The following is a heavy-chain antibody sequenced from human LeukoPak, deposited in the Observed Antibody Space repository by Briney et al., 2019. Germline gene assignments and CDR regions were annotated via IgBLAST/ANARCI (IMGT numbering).Heavy chain of an antibody. V-gene: IGHV4-39*01. CDR3: ARHPPYTAYSGSWGGNYFDY. CDR2: IYYGGST. D-gene: IGHD6-13*01. J-gene: IGHJ4*02. Sequence: KPSETLSLTCSVSGGSISSSGYYWGWIRQPPGKGLEWIGTIYYGGSTYYNPSLKSRVTISVDTSKNQFSLNLRSVTAADTAVYYCARHPPYTAYSGSWGGNYFDYWGQGTLVTVSS. CDR1: GGSISSSGYY.